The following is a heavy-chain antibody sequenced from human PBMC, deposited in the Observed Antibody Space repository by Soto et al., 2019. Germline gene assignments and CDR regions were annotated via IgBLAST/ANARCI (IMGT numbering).Heavy chain of an antibody. V-gene: IGHV3-9*01. CDR1: GFTFGDFA. CDR2: ISWNSGLI. J-gene: IGHJ6*02. D-gene: IGHD3-3*01. CDR3: VKGLRVRGNIYYYYYDGMDV. Sequence: GGSLRLSCAASGFTFGDFAMHWVRQAPGKGLEWVSGISWNSGLIGYGDSVKGRFTISRDNAKNSLHLEMNSLRVEDTALYYCVKGLRVRGNIYYYYYDGMDVWGQGTTVTVSS.